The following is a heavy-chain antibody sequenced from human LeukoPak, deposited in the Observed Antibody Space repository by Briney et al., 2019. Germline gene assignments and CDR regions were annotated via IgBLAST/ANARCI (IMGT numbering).Heavy chain of an antibody. CDR1: GFTVSCNY. V-gene: IGHV3-53*01. J-gene: IGHJ4*02. CDR2: IYSGGST. Sequence: PGGCLRLSCAASGFTVSCNYMSWVRQAPGKGLEWVSVIYSGGSTYYADPVKGRFTISRDNSKNTLYLQMNSLRAEDTAVYYCAKDGYCSSTSCYPAPYWGQGTLVTVSS. D-gene: IGHD2-2*01. CDR3: AKDGYCSSTSCYPAPY.